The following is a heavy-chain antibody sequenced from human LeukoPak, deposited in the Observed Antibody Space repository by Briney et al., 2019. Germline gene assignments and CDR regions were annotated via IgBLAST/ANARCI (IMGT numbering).Heavy chain of an antibody. V-gene: IGHV4-59*08. D-gene: IGHD2/OR15-2a*01. J-gene: IGHJ4*02. Sequence: SETLSLTCTVSGGSISSYYWTWIRQPPGKGLEWIGYIYYSGSTKYNPSLKSRVTMSVDTSKNRFSLKLSSVTAADTAVYYCARNMVGETTFDYWGQGTLVTVSS. CDR3: ARNMVGETTFDY. CDR2: IYYSGST. CDR1: GGSISSYY.